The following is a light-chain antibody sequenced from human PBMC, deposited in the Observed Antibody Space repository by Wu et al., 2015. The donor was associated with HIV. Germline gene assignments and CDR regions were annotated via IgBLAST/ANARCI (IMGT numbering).Light chain of an antibody. CDR2: AAS. CDR1: QDVGTY. J-gene: IGKJ4*01. Sequence: AIQLAQSPSSLSASTGDEVTITCRASQDVGTYLGWYQQKPGRAPKLLIYAASTLETGVPSRFTGSGSGTQFSLNISCLQSEDFATYFCQQYHTFPFTFGGGPRWTSN. CDR3: QQYHTFPFT. V-gene: IGKV1-8*01.